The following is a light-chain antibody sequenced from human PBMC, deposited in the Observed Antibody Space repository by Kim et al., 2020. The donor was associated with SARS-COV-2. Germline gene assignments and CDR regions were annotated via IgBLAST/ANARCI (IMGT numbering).Light chain of an antibody. J-gene: IGKJ1*01. Sequence: SPGERATLSCRASQSVSSSYLAWYQQKPGQAPRLLICGASSRATGIPDRISGSGSGTDFTLTISRLEPEDFAVYYWQQYGSSPPTFGQGTKVEIK. CDR2: GAS. V-gene: IGKV3-20*01. CDR1: QSVSSSY. CDR3: QQYGSSPPT.